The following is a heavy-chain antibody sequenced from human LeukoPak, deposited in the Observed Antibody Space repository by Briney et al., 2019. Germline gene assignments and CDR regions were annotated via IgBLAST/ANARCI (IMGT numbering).Heavy chain of an antibody. Sequence: GGSLRLSCAASGFTFSSYGMNWVRQAPGKRLEWVAVIWNDGSETFHADSVKGRFRIARDNSKNTLYLQMNSLRAEDTAVYFCARDMGRAWYGPPDYWGQGTLVTVSS. CDR2: IWNDGSET. V-gene: IGHV3-33*01. CDR1: GFTFSSYG. CDR3: ARDMGRAWYGPPDY. D-gene: IGHD6-13*01. J-gene: IGHJ4*02.